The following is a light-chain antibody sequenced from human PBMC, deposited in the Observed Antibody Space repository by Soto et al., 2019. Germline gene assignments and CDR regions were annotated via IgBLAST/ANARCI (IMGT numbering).Light chain of an antibody. J-gene: IGKJ5*01. CDR2: LAS. V-gene: IGKV1-39*01. Sequence: SVXDRFTIAFRASQSISRYLSWYQQKPGKAPKLLIYLASSLQSGVPSRFSGSGSGTDFTLTISSLQPEDLATYYCLESSSALTFGQGTRLEIK. CDR3: LESSSALT. CDR1: QSISRY.